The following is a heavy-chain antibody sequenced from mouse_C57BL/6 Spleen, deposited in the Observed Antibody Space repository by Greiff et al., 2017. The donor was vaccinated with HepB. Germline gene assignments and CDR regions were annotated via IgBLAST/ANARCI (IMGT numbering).Heavy chain of an antibody. V-gene: IGHV14-4*01. Sequence: EVQLQQSGAELVRPGASVKLSCTASGFNIKDDYMHWVKQRPEQGLEWIGWIDPENGDTEYDSKCQGKATITADTSSNTAYLQLSSLTSEDTAVYYCTTTFEDYGNYVWYFDVWGTGTTVTVSS. CDR3: TTTFEDYGNYVWYFDV. CDR1: GFNIKDDY. J-gene: IGHJ1*03. D-gene: IGHD2-1*01. CDR2: IDPENGDT.